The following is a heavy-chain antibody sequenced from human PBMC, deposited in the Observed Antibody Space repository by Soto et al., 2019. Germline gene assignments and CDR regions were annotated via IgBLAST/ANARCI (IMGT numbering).Heavy chain of an antibody. Sequence: PGGSLRLSCAASGFTFSSYWMSWVRQAPGKGLEWVANIKQDGSEKYYVDSVKGRFTISRDNAKNSLYRQMNSLRAEDTAVYYCARSLILVGAGAEYFQHWGQGTLVTVSS. V-gene: IGHV3-7*03. J-gene: IGHJ1*01. D-gene: IGHD1-26*01. CDR2: IKQDGSEK. CDR3: ARSLILVGAGAEYFQH. CDR1: GFTFSSYW.